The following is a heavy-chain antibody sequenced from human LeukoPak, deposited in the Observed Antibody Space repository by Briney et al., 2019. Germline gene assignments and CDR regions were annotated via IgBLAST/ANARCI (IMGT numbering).Heavy chain of an antibody. CDR1: GFTFSSYD. V-gene: IGHV3-23*01. CDR2: ISGSGGST. D-gene: IGHD1-7*01. Sequence: GGSLRLSCAASGFTFSSYDMSWVRQAPGKGLEWVSIISGSGGSTYYADSVKGRFTVSRDKSQNTLYLLMNSLRAADTAVYHRAKTRRPGGNYYFDYWGQGTLVTVSS. J-gene: IGHJ4*02. CDR3: AKTRRPGGNYYFDY.